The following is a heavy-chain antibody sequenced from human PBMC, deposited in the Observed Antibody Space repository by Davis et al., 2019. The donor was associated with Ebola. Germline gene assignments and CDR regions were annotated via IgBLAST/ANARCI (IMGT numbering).Heavy chain of an antibody. V-gene: IGHV4-34*01. CDR1: NGSFTSDY. J-gene: IGHJ5*02. CDR2: VIHTGLT. D-gene: IGHD2-2*01. Sequence: PSETLSLTCAVYNGSFTSDYWTWIRQSPEKGLEWIGEVIHTGLTNYNPSFKSRAAILVDASKRQFSLKLNSVTAADSAVYYCARGVGLCIGASCTESWFDPWGQGTLATVSS. CDR3: ARGVGLCIGASCTESWFDP.